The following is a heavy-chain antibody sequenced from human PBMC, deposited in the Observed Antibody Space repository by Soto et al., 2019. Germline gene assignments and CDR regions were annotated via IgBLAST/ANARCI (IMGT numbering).Heavy chain of an antibody. CDR1: GFAFSNYW. D-gene: IGHD3-9*01. CDR3: ARGLFGHDF. CDR2: VNNDGSDT. Sequence: PGGSLRLSCAASGFAFSNYWMHWVRQAPGKGLVWVSRVNNDGSDTVYADSVKGRFTISRDNAKNTLYLQMNSLRAEDTAVYYYARGLFGHDFWSQGTPVTVSS. V-gene: IGHV3-74*01. J-gene: IGHJ4*02.